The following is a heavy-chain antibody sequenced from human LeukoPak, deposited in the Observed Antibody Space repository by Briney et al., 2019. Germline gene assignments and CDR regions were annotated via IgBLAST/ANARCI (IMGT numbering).Heavy chain of an antibody. Sequence: PSQTLSLTCTVSGGSISSGDYYWSWIRQPPGKGLEWIGYIYYSGSTYYNPSLKSRVTISVDTSKNQFSLKLSSVTAADTAVYYCATNMVRGAEFDYWGQGTLVTVSS. J-gene: IGHJ4*02. CDR3: ATNMVRGAEFDY. CDR1: GGSISSGDYY. V-gene: IGHV4-30-4*01. D-gene: IGHD3-10*01. CDR2: IYYSGST.